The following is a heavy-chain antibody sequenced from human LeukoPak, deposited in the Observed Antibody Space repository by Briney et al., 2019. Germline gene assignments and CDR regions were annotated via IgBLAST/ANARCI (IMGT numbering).Heavy chain of an antibody. CDR2: IYYSGST. V-gene: IGHV4-39*01. Sequence: SETLSLTCSVSGGYISTSNYYWGWIRQPPGKGLEWIGTIYYSGSTYYNPSLQSRVTISLDTSQNQLSLQVRSVTVVDTAVYYCARFFYYDASLPPYWGQGTLVTVSS. D-gene: IGHD3-22*01. CDR3: ARFFYYDASLPPY. J-gene: IGHJ4*02. CDR1: GGYISTSNYY.